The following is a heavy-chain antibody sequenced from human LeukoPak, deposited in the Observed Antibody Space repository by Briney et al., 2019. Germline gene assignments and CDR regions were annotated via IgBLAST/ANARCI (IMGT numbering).Heavy chain of an antibody. D-gene: IGHD2-2*01. CDR2: INPNSGDT. Sequence: ASVTVSCTASGYTFTGYYMHWVRQAPGQGLEWMGRINPNSGDTNNAQKFQGRVTMTRDTSISTAYMDLSRLTSDDTAVYYCARDYCSSTSCLFDYWGQGTLVTVSS. CDR3: ARDYCSSTSCLFDY. CDR1: GYTFTGYY. J-gene: IGHJ4*02. V-gene: IGHV1-2*06.